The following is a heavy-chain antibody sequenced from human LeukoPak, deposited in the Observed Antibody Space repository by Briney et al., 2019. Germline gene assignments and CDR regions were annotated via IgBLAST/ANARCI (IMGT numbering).Heavy chain of an antibody. V-gene: IGHV3-23*01. CDR3: AKVRGYYDSSGYYSFDY. CDR2: ISGSGGST. J-gene: IGHJ4*02. Sequence: GGSLRLSCAASGFTFSSYAMSWVRQSPGTGLEWISAISGSGGSTYYADSVKGRFTISRDNSKNTLYLQMNSLRAEDTAVYYCAKVRGYYDSSGYYSFDYWGQGTLVTVSS. D-gene: IGHD3-22*01. CDR1: GFTFSSYA.